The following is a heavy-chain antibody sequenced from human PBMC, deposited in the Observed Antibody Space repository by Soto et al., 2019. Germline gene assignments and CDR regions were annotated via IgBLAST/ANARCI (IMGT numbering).Heavy chain of an antibody. Sequence: QVHLVQSGDEVKKPGASVKVSCKGSGYGFTTYGITWVRKAPGQGLEWMAWISAHNGNTNYAQKLQGRVTVTRDTSTCTAYMELRSLRSDDTAVYYCARGRYGDYWGQGALVTVSS. D-gene: IGHD1-1*01. CDR1: GYGFTTYG. CDR2: ISAHNGNT. CDR3: ARGRYGDY. V-gene: IGHV1-18*01. J-gene: IGHJ4*02.